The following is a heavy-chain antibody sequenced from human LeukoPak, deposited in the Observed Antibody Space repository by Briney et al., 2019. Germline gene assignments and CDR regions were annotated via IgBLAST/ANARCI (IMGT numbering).Heavy chain of an antibody. J-gene: IGHJ4*02. D-gene: IGHD2-21*02. V-gene: IGHV3-15*01. CDR1: GFTFSNAW. CDR3: TTGSIVVVTANVY. CDR2: IKSKTDGGTT. Sequence: GGSLRLSCAASGFTFSNAWMSWVRQAPGKGLEWVGRIKSKTDGGTTDYAAPVKGRFTISRDDSKNTLYLQMNSLKTEDTAVYYCTTGSIVVVTANVYWGQGTQVTVSS.